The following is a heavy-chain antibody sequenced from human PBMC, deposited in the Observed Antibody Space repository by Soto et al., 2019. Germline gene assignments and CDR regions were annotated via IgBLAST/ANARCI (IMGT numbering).Heavy chain of an antibody. CDR3: ASSRYYCCCDFDV. Sequence: PSETLSLTCTVSGGSISSYYWSWIRQPPGKGLEWIGYIYYSGSTNYNPSLKSRVTISVDTSKNQFSLKLSSVTAADTAVYYCASSRYYCCCDFDVWGQGTTVTVSS. J-gene: IGHJ6*02. D-gene: IGHD2-21*01. CDR2: IYYSGST. V-gene: IGHV4-59*01. CDR1: GGSISSYY.